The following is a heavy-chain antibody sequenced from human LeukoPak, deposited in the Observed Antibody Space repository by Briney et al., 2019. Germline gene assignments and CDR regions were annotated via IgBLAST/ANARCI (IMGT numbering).Heavy chain of an antibody. CDR2: IIPIFGTA. J-gene: IGHJ4*02. D-gene: IGHD3-9*01. Sequence: WASVRVSCKASGGTFNNYTIIWVRQAPGQGLEWMGGIIPIFGTANYAQKFRGRVTITADKSTRTAYMELSSLRSEDTAVYYCAKDPSRLRYFDWLLDPPGSNWGQGTLVTVSS. V-gene: IGHV1-69*06. CDR3: AKDPSRLRYFDWLLDPPGSN. CDR1: GGTFNNYT.